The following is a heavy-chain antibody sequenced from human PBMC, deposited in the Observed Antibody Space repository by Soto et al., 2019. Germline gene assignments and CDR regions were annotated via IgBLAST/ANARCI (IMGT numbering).Heavy chain of an antibody. J-gene: IGHJ4*02. V-gene: IGHV3-30-3*01. CDR2: ISYDGSNK. CDR3: ARESAGSSWYYFDY. D-gene: IGHD6-13*01. Sequence: QVQLVESGGGVVQPGRSLRLSCAASGFTFSSYAMHWVRQAPGKGLEWVAVISYDGSNKYYADSVKGRFTISRDNSKNTLYLQMNSLRAEDTAVYYCARESAGSSWYYFDYWGQGTLVTVSS. CDR1: GFTFSSYA.